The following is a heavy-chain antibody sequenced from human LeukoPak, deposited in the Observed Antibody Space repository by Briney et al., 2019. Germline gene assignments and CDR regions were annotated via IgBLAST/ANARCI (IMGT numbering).Heavy chain of an antibody. CDR3: TVAGTGMLDY. CDR1: GGTFSSYA. CDR2: IIPIFGIA. V-gene: IGHV1-69*04. J-gene: IGHJ4*02. D-gene: IGHD6-19*01. Sequence: GASVKVSCKASGGTFSSYAICWVRQAPGQGLEWMGRIIPIFGIANYAQKFQGRVTITADKSTSTAYMELSSLRSEDTAVYCCTVAGTGMLDYWGQGTLVTVSS.